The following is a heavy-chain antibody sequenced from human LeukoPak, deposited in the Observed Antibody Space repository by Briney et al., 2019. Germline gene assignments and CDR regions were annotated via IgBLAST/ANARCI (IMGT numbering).Heavy chain of an antibody. CDR2: IKEDGYEK. V-gene: IGHV3-7*02. Sequence: GGSLRLFCAASGFTFSTYWMSWVRQAPGKGLEWVANIKEDGYEKYYVDSVKGRFTISRDNAKNSLYLQMNSLRAEDTAVYYCVSQSGENYWGQGTLVTVSS. CDR3: VSQSGENY. D-gene: IGHD3-16*01. CDR1: GFTFSTYW. J-gene: IGHJ4*02.